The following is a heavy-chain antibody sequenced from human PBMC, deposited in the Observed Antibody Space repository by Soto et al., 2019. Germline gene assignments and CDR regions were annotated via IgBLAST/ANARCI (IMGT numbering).Heavy chain of an antibody. CDR1: GFTFSRYW. Sequence: PGESLKISCVASGFTFSRYWMNWVRQAPGKGLVWVSRISSDGSNTTYADSVKGRFTISRDHAKNTLYLQMNSLRVEDTAVYHCAREDSFDPFHHWGQGTLVTVSS. CDR2: ISSDGSNT. CDR3: AREDSFDPFHH. V-gene: IGHV3-74*01. D-gene: IGHD2-21*01. J-gene: IGHJ1*01.